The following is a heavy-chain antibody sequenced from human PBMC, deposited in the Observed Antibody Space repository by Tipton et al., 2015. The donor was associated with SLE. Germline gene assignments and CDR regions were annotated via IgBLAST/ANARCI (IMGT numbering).Heavy chain of an antibody. D-gene: IGHD2-8*01. V-gene: IGHV4-34*01. CDR1: GGSFSGYF. CDR3: ARESTNGILFDY. Sequence: GLVKPSETLSLTCDVYGGSFSGYFWAWIRQPPGKGLEWIGEINHSGSTSYNPSLKSRVTISVDTSKNQFSLKLSSVTAADTAVYYCARESTNGILFDYWGQGRLVTVSS. CDR2: INHSGST. J-gene: IGHJ4*02.